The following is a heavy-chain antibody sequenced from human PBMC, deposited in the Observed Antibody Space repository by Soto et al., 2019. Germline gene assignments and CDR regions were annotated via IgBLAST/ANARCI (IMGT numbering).Heavy chain of an antibody. Sequence: EVQLVESGGGLVQPGESLRLSCAASGVTFSSYSMNWVRQAPGKGLEWVSYISRSSSTILYAESVKGRFTISRDNAKNSLYLQMNSLRAEDTAVYYCVTKTISAPSGGSWGQGTLVTVSS. V-gene: IGHV3-48*01. J-gene: IGHJ5*02. D-gene: IGHD3-3*02. CDR1: GVTFSSYS. CDR2: ISRSSSTI. CDR3: VTKTISAPSGGS.